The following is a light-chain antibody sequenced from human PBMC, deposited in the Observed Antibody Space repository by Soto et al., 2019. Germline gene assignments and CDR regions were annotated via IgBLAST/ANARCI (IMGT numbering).Light chain of an antibody. CDR1: SSDVGGYNY. V-gene: IGLV2-14*03. CDR3: TSYTSSSTREV. CDR2: DVS. Sequence: QSALTQPASVSGSPGQSITISCTGTSSDVGGYNYVSWYQQHPGKAPKLMIYDVSSRPSGVSNRFSGSKSGNTASLTISGLQAEDEADYYCTSYTSSSTREVFGGGTKVTVL. J-gene: IGLJ2*01.